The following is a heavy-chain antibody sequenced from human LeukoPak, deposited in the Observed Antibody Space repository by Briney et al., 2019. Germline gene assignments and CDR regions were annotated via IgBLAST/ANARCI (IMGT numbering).Heavy chain of an antibody. D-gene: IGHD1-14*01. CDR3: AREWSHITGNGTSSVPVF. V-gene: IGHV1-46*01. J-gene: IGHJ4*02. Sequence: GSVQVSCQTSGYTFISYYMHWLRPATCQGLAWMGIINPSGGGTSYALKFQGRVARSRDTSTSTVYMELSSLRSEDTAVYSCAREWSHITGNGTSSVPVFWGQGTLVSVSS. CDR1: GYTFISYY. CDR2: INPSGGGT.